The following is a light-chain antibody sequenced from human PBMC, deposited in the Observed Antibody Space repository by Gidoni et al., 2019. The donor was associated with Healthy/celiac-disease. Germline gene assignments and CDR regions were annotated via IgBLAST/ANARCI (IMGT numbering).Light chain of an antibody. V-gene: IGKV1-39*01. CDR3: QQSYSTPRRT. Sequence: DIRMTHSPSSLSASVGDRVTIPCRASKSISSYLNWYQQKPGKAPKLLIYAASSLQSGVPSRFSGSGSGTDFTLTISSLQPEDFATYYCQQSYSTPRRTFGQGTKLEIK. CDR2: AAS. J-gene: IGKJ2*01. CDR1: KSISSY.